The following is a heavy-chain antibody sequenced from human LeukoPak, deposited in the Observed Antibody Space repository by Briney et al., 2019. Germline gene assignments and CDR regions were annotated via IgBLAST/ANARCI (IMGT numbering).Heavy chain of an antibody. Sequence: SETLSLTCTVSGGSISSGDYYWSWIRQPPGKGLEWIGYIYYSGSTHYNPSLKSRVTISVDTSKNQFSLKLSSVTAADTAVYYCASGLQYDSTAFDIWGQGTMVTVSS. CDR2: IYYSGST. D-gene: IGHD3-22*01. CDR3: ASGLQYDSTAFDI. J-gene: IGHJ3*02. CDR1: GGSISSGDYY. V-gene: IGHV4-30-4*01.